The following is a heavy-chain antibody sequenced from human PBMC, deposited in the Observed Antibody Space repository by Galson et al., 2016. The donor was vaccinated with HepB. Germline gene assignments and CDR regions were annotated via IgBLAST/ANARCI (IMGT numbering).Heavy chain of an antibody. J-gene: IGHJ4*02. V-gene: IGHV1-2*02. D-gene: IGHD3-10*01. CDR1: GYTFTDYY. Sequence: SVKVSCKASGYTFTDYYISWVRQAPGQGLEWMGWINPSSASTKYAQKFQGRVTMTGDTSINTAYMELTRVRSDDTAVYYCSRPHQRSGSGSYHSDFDYWGQGTLVTVAS. CDR2: INPSSAST. CDR3: SRPHQRSGSGSYHSDFDY.